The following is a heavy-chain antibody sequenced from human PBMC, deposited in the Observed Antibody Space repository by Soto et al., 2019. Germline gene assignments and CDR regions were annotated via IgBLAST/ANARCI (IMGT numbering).Heavy chain of an antibody. CDR1: GGTFSSYA. CDR3: ARGPRFLEWSTPRYYYGMDV. D-gene: IGHD3-3*01. J-gene: IGHJ6*02. CDR2: IIPIFGTA. Sequence: SVKVSCKASGGTFSSYAISWVRQAPGQGLEWMGGIIPIFGTANYAQKFQGRVTITADESTSTAYMELSSLRSEDTAVYYCARGPRFLEWSTPRYYYGMDVWGQGTTVTVSS. V-gene: IGHV1-69*13.